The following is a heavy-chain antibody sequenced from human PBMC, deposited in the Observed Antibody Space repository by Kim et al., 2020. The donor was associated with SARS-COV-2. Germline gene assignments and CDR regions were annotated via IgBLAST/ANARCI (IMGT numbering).Heavy chain of an antibody. Sequence: SYNPSLKSRVTISVDTSKNQFSLKLSSVTAADTAVYYCARQDSLYYMDVWGKGTTVTVSS. V-gene: IGHV4-39*01. CDR3: ARQDSLYYMDV. J-gene: IGHJ6*03.